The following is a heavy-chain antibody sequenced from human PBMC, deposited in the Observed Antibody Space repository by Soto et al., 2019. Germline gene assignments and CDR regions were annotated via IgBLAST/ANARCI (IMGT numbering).Heavy chain of an antibody. V-gene: IGHV3-53*02. CDR3: ARRSSGYPYYFDY. CDR2: IYSGGST. Sequence: EVQLVETGGGLIQPGGSLRLSCAASGFTVSTNYMSWVRQAPGKGLEWVSLIYSGGSTYYADSVKGRFTISSDNSKNTLYLQMNSLRAEDTPVYYCARRSSGYPYYFDYWGQGTLVTVSS. D-gene: IGHD3-22*01. J-gene: IGHJ4*02. CDR1: GFTVSTNY.